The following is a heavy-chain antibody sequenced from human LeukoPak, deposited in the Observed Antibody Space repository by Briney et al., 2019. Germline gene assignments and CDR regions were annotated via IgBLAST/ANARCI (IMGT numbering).Heavy chain of an antibody. CDR1: GFTLSSYS. V-gene: IGHV3-7*01. Sequence: GGSLRLSCAASGFTLSSYSMNWVRQAPGKGLEWVANIKKDGSEKYYVDSVKGRFTISRDNAKKSLYLQVNSLRAEDTAVYYCARHLSGVTGYTYGRGIDYWGQGTLVTVSS. CDR2: IKKDGSEK. CDR3: ARHLSGVTGYTYGRGIDY. D-gene: IGHD5-18*01. J-gene: IGHJ4*02.